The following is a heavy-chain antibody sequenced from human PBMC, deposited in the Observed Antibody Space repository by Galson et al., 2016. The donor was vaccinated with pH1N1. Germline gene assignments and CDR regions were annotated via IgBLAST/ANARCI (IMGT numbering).Heavy chain of an antibody. CDR2: MWSDGSRQ. Sequence: SLRLSCAASGFTFSTFSMHWVRQRPGKGPEWVAIMWSDGSRQYYADSVKGRFTISRDDSRSMLYLQMNSLRADDTAIYYCAKEYQCTEDTCGYFDRWGQGTPVTVSS. J-gene: IGHJ5*02. D-gene: IGHD6-19*01. CDR3: AKEYQCTEDTCGYFDR. V-gene: IGHV3-33*06. CDR1: GFTFSTFS.